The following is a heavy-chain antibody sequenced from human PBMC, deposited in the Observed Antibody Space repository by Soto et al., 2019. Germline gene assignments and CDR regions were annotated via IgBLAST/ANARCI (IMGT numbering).Heavy chain of an antibody. CDR2: IYYSGNT. D-gene: IGHD2-2*01. J-gene: IGHJ3*02. CDR3: ARGNGIVVVPAASRDDAFDI. Sequence: SETLSLTCTVSGDYISSYYWSWIRQPPGKGLEWIAYIYYSGNTNYNPSLKSRVTISVDTSRTQFSLNLSSVTAADTAVYYCARGNGIVVVPAASRDDAFDIWGQGTMVTVSS. V-gene: IGHV4-59*12. CDR1: GDYISSYY.